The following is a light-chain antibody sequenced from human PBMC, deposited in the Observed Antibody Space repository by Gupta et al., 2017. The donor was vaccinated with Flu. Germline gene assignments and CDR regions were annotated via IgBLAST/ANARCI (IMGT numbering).Light chain of an antibody. CDR1: QSVSSRY. Sequence: LSLYTGERDTLSGRARQSVSSRYLDWYQKKPGQAPMLLIYGASSRAKGSNDRCSGSGDGTDVXLTISRXEPEDFAVYYCQQECSAHPMPTLGXGTKLEIK. CDR2: GAS. V-gene: IGKV3-20*01. CDR3: QQECSAHPMPT. J-gene: IGKJ2*01.